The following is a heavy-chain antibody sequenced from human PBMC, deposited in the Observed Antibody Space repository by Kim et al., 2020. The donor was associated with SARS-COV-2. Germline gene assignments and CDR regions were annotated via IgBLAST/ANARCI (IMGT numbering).Heavy chain of an antibody. CDR2: IWYDGSNK. D-gene: IGHD3-22*01. Sequence: GGSLRLSCAASGFTFSSYGMHWVRQAPGKGLEWVAVIWYDGSNKYYADSVKGRFTISRDNSKNTLYLQMNSLRAEDTAVYYCARDLSTMIVVYAFDIWGQGTMVTVSS. V-gene: IGHV3-33*01. CDR3: ARDLSTMIVVYAFDI. J-gene: IGHJ3*02. CDR1: GFTFSSYG.